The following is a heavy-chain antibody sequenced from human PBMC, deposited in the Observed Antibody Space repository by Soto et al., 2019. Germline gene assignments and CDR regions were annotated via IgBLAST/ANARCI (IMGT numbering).Heavy chain of an antibody. D-gene: IGHD6-25*01. CDR3: AVRAYGSAFNHY. J-gene: IGHJ4*02. Sequence: PGGSLRLSCAASGFTFSTYGMHWVRQAPGKGLEWVAVIWSDGSKKYYADSVKGRFTISRDNSKNTLYLQMNSLGAEDTAVYYCAVRAYGSAFNHYWGPGPLVTV. CDR1: GFTFSTYG. CDR2: IWSDGSKK. V-gene: IGHV3-33*01.